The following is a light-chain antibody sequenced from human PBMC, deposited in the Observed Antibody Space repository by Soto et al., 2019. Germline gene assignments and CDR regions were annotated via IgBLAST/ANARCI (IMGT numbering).Light chain of an antibody. J-gene: IGKJ4*01. CDR3: QQYYNWPPLT. Sequence: EIVMTQSRATLSVSPGERATLSCRASQSVGSDLAWYQQKLGQAPRLLIYGASTRATGIPARFSGSGSGTEFTLTISSLQSEDYAVYDCQQYYNWPPLTFGGGTKVEIK. V-gene: IGKV3-15*01. CDR1: QSVGSD. CDR2: GAS.